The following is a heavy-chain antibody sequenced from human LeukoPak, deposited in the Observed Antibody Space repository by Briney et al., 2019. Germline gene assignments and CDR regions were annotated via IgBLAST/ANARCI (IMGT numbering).Heavy chain of an antibody. CDR2: ISWNSGSK. D-gene: IGHD1-26*01. Sequence: PGGSLRLSCAASGFTFDDYAMHWVRHAPGKGLEWVSGISWNSGSKGYADSVKGRFTISRDNSKNTLYLQMNSLRAEDTAVYYCARSGGATKYYYYGMDVWGQGTTVTVSS. CDR3: ARSGGATKYYYYGMDV. V-gene: IGHV3-9*01. CDR1: GFTFDDYA. J-gene: IGHJ6*02.